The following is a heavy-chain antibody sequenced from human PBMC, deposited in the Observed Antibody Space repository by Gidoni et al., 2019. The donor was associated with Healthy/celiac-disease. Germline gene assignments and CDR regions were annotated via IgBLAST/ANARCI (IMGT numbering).Heavy chain of an antibody. CDR3: TSPLYDYVWGSYRYVDY. D-gene: IGHD3-16*02. CDR1: GFTFSGSA. CDR2: IRSKANSDAT. J-gene: IGHJ4*02. V-gene: IGHV3-73*01. Sequence: EVHLVESGGGLVQHGGSLKLSCAASGFTFSGSAMHWVRQASGKGLEWVGRIRSKANSDATAYAASVKGRFTISRDDSKNTAYLQMNSLKTEDTAVYYCTSPLYDYVWGSYRYVDYWGQGTLVTVSS.